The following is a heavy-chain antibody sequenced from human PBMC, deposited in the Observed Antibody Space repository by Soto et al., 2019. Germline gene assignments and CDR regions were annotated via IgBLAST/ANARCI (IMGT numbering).Heavy chain of an antibody. J-gene: IGHJ4*02. Sequence: QVQLQESGPGLVKPSQTLSVTCTVSGGSISSGGYYWSWIRRQPGKGLEWIGYIYYSGSTYYNPSLKSRVTISVDTSKNQFSLKLSSVTAADTAVYYCARDHWGGDLGYWGQGTLVTVSS. CDR1: GGSISSGGYY. V-gene: IGHV4-31*03. D-gene: IGHD2-21*01. CDR2: IYYSGST. CDR3: ARDHWGGDLGY.